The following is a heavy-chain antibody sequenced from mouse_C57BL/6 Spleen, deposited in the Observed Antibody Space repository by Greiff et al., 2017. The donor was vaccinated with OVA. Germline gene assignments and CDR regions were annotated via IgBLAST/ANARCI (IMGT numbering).Heavy chain of an antibody. J-gene: IGHJ1*03. D-gene: IGHD2-14*01. Sequence: QVQLKQPGAELVRPGSSVKLSCKASGYTFTSYWMHWVKQRPIQGLEWIGNIDPSDSETHYNQKFKDKATLTVDKSSSTAYMQLSSLTSEDSAVYYGVGARGLVRRSLYFDVWGTGTTVTVAS. V-gene: IGHV1-52*01. CDR1: GYTFTSYW. CDR3: VGARGLVRRSLYFDV. CDR2: IDPSDSET.